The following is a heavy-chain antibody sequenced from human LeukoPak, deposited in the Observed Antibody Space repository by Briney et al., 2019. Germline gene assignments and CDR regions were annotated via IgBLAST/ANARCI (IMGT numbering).Heavy chain of an antibody. J-gene: IGHJ4*02. D-gene: IGHD5-24*01. CDR1: GFTFSSYE. CDR2: TSSSGSTI. V-gene: IGHV3-48*03. CDR3: AKDYVRDGYNYGVFQN. Sequence: PGGSLRLPCAASGFTFSSYEMNWVRQAPGKGLEWVSYTSSSGSTIYYADSVKGRFTISRDNAKNSLYLHMNSLTTEDTALYYCAKDYVRDGYNYGVFQNWGRGTLVTVSS.